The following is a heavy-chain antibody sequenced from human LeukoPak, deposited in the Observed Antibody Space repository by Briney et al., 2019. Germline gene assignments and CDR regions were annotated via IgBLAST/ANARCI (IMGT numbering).Heavy chain of an antibody. Sequence: QPGGSLRLSCAASGFTFSSYGFHWVRQAPGKGLEWVAVIWSDGSYKYYADSVKGRFTISRDDSKNTLYLQMNSLRAEDTAVYYCARDFSLQLFDYWGQGTLVTVFS. J-gene: IGHJ4*02. CDR1: GFTFSSYG. V-gene: IGHV3-33*01. CDR2: IWSDGSYK. CDR3: ARDFSLQLFDY. D-gene: IGHD5-24*01.